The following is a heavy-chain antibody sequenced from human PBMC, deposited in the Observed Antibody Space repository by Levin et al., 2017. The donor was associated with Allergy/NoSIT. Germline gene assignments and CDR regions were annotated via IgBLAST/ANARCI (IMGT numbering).Heavy chain of an antibody. J-gene: IGHJ4*02. CDR3: AKVPFRGVVPLDFDY. Sequence: GESLKISCAASGFTFSSYAMSWVRQAPGKGLEWVSAISGSGGSTYYADSVKGRFTISRDNSKNTLYLQMNSLRAEDTAVYYCAKVPFRGVVPLDFDYWGQGTLVTVSS. V-gene: IGHV3-23*01. CDR1: GFTFSSYA. CDR2: ISGSGGST. D-gene: IGHD3-3*01.